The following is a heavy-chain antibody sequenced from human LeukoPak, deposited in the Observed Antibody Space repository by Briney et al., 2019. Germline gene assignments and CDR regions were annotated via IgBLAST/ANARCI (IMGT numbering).Heavy chain of an antibody. V-gene: IGHV3-66*02. CDR3: ARDRAGSKPWVECHL. CDR2: IYTDGAT. J-gene: IGHJ5*02. D-gene: IGHD3-10*01. Sequence: GGSLTLSCAISGITVTQSDMSWVRQAPGRGLEWVSLIYTDGATHYADFVRGRFPISRANSRNTVYLQMSSLRPDDTAVYFCARDRAGSKPWVECHLWGQGTLVTVSS. CDR1: GITVTQSD.